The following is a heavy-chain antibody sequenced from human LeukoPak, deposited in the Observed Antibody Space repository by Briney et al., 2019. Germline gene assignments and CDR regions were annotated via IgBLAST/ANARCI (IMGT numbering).Heavy chain of an antibody. CDR3: AREVGAIVLGRKYGMDV. Sequence: GRSLRLSCAASGFTFSDYYMSWIRQAPGKGLEWVSYISSSGSTIYYADSVKGRFTISRDNAKNSLYLQMNSLRAEDTAVYYCAREVGAIVLGRKYGMDVWGQGTTVTVSS. J-gene: IGHJ6*02. CDR2: ISSSGSTI. D-gene: IGHD1-26*01. CDR1: GFTFSDYY. V-gene: IGHV3-11*01.